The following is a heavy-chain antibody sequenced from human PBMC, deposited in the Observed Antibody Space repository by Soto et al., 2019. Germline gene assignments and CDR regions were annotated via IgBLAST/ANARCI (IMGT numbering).Heavy chain of an antibody. V-gene: IGHV4-59*12. CDR1: GGSISSYY. CDR3: ARVRQGCSANNCYFDP. D-gene: IGHD1-1*01. J-gene: IGHJ5*01. CDR2: IYYSGST. Sequence: SETLSLTCTVSGGSISSYYWSWIRQPPGKGLEWIGYIYYSGSTNYNPSLRSRVSVSIDSSKNQFYLNLNSVTAADTAIYYCARVRQGCSANNCYFDPWGQGTQVTVSS.